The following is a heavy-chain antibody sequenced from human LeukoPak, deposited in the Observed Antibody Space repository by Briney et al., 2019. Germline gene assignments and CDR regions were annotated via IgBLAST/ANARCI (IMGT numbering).Heavy chain of an antibody. D-gene: IGHD3-10*01. CDR1: AYTFTSYY. Sequence: ASVKVSCKASAYTFTSYYMHWVRQAPGQGLEWMGIINPSGGSTSYAQKFQGRVTMTRDMSTSTGYMELSSLRSEDTAVYYCARGSSDGFGELLVDPWGQGTLVTVSS. J-gene: IGHJ5*02. V-gene: IGHV1-46*01. CDR2: INPSGGST. CDR3: ARGSSDGFGELLVDP.